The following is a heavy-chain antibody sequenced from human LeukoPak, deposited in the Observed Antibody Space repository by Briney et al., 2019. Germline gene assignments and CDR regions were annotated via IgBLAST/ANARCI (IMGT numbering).Heavy chain of an antibody. J-gene: IGHJ4*02. CDR2: ISYDGSKK. Sequence: PGRSLRLSCAASGFTFSSYAMHWVRQAPGKGLEWVASISYDGSKKYYADSLKGRFTISRDNSKKTLYLQVNSLRAEDTAVYYCAKDGDLYGHADYWGQGTLVTVSS. CDR1: GFTFSSYA. CDR3: AKDGDLYGHADY. D-gene: IGHD4-17*01. V-gene: IGHV3-30-3*01.